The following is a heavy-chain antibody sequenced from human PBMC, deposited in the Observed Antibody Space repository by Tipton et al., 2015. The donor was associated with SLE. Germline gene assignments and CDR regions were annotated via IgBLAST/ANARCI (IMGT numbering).Heavy chain of an antibody. CDR2: INHSGST. D-gene: IGHD2-8*01. J-gene: IGHJ3*02. CDR1: GGSFSGYY. CDR3: ARVTLGYCSDGVCYPDGFDI. V-gene: IGHV4-34*01. Sequence: TLSLTCAVYGGSFSGYYWSWIRQPPGKGLEWIGEINHSGSTNYNPSLKSRVTISVDTSKNQFSLKLSSVTAADTAVYYCARVTLGYCSDGVCYPDGFDIWGQGTMVTVSS.